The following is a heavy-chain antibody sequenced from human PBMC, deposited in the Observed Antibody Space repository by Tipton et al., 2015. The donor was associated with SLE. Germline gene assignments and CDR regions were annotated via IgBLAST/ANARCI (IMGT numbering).Heavy chain of an antibody. D-gene: IGHD5-18*01. CDR2: INHSGST. CDR1: GGSFSGYY. CDR3: ARAPLRGYIYGPGY. Sequence: TLSLTCAVYGGSFSGYYWGWIRQPPGKGLEWIGEINHSGSTNYNPSLKSRVTISVDTSKNQFSLKLSSVTAADTAVYYCARAPLRGYIYGPGYWGQGTLVTLSS. V-gene: IGHV4-34*01. J-gene: IGHJ1*01.